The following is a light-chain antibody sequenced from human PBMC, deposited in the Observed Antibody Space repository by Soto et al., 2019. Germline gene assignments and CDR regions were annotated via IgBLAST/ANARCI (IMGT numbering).Light chain of an antibody. J-gene: IGKJ4*01. CDR2: GAS. Sequence: EIVLTQSPGTLSLSPGERATLSCRASQSVSSSYLAWYQQKPGQAPRLLIYGASSSDTGIPDRFSGSGSGTDFTRTISILEAEDFAVYYCQQYCSSPLTFGGGNKVEIK. CDR1: QSVSSSY. CDR3: QQYCSSPLT. V-gene: IGKV3-20*01.